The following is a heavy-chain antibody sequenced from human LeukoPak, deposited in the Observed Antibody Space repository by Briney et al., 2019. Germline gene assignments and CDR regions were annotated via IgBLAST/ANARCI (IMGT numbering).Heavy chain of an antibody. V-gene: IGHV1-18*01. CDR2: ISAYNGNT. CDR1: GYTFTSYG. J-gene: IGHJ4*02. CDR3: ARGDYYDSSGYYRFDY. D-gene: IGHD3-22*01. Sequence: ASVKVSCKASGYTFTSYGISWVRQAPGQGLEWMGWISAYNGNTNYAQKLQGRVTMTTDTSTSTAYMELRSLRSDDTAVYYCARGDYYDSSGYYRFDYWGQGTRVIVSS.